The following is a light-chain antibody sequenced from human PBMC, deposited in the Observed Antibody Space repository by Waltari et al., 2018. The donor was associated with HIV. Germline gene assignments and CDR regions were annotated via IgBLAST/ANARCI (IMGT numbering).Light chain of an antibody. V-gene: IGLV3-21*02. CDR3: QVWDTSREWV. CDR2: DNT. CDR1: KIGIKS. J-gene: IGLJ3*02. Sequence: SNVLTQPPSVSVAPGQTARLTCGDNKIGIKSVHWYQQKPGQAPVLVVYDNTDRPSGIPERFSGSNSGKTATLTIRGVEAGDEADYYCQVWDTSREWVFGGGTKLTV.